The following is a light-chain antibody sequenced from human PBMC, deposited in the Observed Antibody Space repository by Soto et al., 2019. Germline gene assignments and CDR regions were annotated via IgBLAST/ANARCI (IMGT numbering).Light chain of an antibody. CDR3: QQSYHTPQT. J-gene: IGKJ1*01. Sequence: DIQMTQSPSSLSASVGDRVTITCRASQTVSRSLNWYQQISGRAPVLLIYGGSSLQSGVQSSFSGSGSGTDFTPTISSLQPEDFATYYCQQSYHTPQTFGQGTKVEI. CDR1: QTVSRS. CDR2: GGS. V-gene: IGKV1-39*01.